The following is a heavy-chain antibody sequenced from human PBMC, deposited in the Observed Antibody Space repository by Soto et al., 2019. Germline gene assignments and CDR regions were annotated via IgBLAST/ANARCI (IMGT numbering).Heavy chain of an antibody. V-gene: IGHV3-66*01. J-gene: IGHJ4*02. CDR1: GFTVSSNY. CDR3: ARVRVATMVRGAMYYFDY. CDR2: IYSGGST. D-gene: IGHD3-10*01. Sequence: GGSLRLSCAASGFTVSSNYMSWVRQAPGKGLEWVSVIYSGGSTYYADSVKGRFTISRDNSKNTLYLQMNSLRAEDTAGYYCARVRVATMVRGAMYYFDYWGQGTLVTVSS.